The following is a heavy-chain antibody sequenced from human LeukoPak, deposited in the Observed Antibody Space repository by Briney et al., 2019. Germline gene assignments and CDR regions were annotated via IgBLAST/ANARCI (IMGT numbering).Heavy chain of an antibody. CDR1: GYTFTGYY. D-gene: IGHD1-14*01. CDR2: IIPIFGTA. V-gene: IGHV1-69*13. CDR3: ARLTGWFDP. Sequence: RWASVKVSCRASGYTFTGYYMHWVRQAPGQGLEWMGGIIPIFGTANYAQKFQGRVTITADESTSTAYMELSSLRSEDTAVYYCARLTGWFDPWGQGTLVTVSS. J-gene: IGHJ5*02.